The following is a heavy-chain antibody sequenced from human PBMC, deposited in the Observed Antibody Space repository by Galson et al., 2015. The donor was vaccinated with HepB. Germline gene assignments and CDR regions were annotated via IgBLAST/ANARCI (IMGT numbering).Heavy chain of an antibody. CDR1: GDSVSSNSAA. Sequence: CAISGDSVSSNSAAWNRIRQSPSRGLEWLGRTYYRSKWHNDYAVSVKSRININADTSKNQFSLQLNFVTPEDTAVYYCAGIYSSDWYASDAFDIWGQGTMVTVSS. CDR2: TYYRSKWHN. J-gene: IGHJ3*02. V-gene: IGHV6-1*01. CDR3: AGIYSSDWYASDAFDI. D-gene: IGHD6-19*01.